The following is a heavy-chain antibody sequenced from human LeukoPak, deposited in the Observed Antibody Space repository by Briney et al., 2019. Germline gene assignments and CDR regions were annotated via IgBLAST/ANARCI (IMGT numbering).Heavy chain of an antibody. CDR1: GYTFTSYG. D-gene: IGHD6-13*01. CDR2: ISAYNGNT. J-gene: IGHJ4*02. V-gene: IGHV1-18*01. CDR3: ARSIAAAAWPWGPDY. Sequence: ASVKISCKASGYTFTSYGISCVRQDTGQGLEWMRWISAYNGNTNYAQKLQSRVTMTTDTCTSTAYMELRSLRSDDTAVYYCARSIAAAAWPWGPDYWGQGTLVTVSS.